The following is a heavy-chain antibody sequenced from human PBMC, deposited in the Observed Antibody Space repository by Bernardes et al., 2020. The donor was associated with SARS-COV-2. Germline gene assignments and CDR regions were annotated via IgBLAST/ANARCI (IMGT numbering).Heavy chain of an antibody. CDR1: GCSISRYY. Sequence: SAHLSPTCTVSGCSISRYYWSWIRPPAGKGLEWIGRIYTSGSTNYNPSLKSRVTMSVDTSKNQFSLKLSSVTAADTAVYYCAREQAEGDFYFDYWGQGTLVTVSS. V-gene: IGHV4-4*07. CDR3: AREQAEGDFYFDY. CDR2: IYTSGST. D-gene: IGHD2-21*02. J-gene: IGHJ4*02.